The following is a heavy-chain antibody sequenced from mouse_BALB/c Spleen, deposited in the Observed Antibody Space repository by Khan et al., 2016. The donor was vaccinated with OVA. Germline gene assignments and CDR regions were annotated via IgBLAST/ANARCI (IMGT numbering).Heavy chain of an antibody. CDR3: ATLYGSPFTY. Sequence: EVQLQQSGTELIKPGASVKLSCTASGFNIKDTYIHWVKERPEQGPEWIGRIDPANGDTKYDPKFQGKAPITADTSSNTAYLQLSSLTSEDTAVYYCATLYGSPFTYGGQGTLVTVSA. J-gene: IGHJ3*01. V-gene: IGHV14-3*02. CDR2: IDPANGDT. D-gene: IGHD2-1*01. CDR1: GFNIKDTY.